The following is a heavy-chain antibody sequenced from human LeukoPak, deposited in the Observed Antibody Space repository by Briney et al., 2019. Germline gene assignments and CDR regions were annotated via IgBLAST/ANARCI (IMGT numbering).Heavy chain of an antibody. D-gene: IGHD3-10*01. CDR2: IYDSRRT. CDR3: ARQYYGAGSSPMDV. Sequence: PSETLSLTCTVSGGPINRYYWSWIRQPPGKGLEWIGYIYDSRRTKYNPSLTSPVTISLDTSKKQLSLKLTSVTATDKAVFYCARQYYGAGSSPMDVWGQGTTVTVSS. V-gene: IGHV4-59*08. J-gene: IGHJ6*02. CDR1: GGPINRYY.